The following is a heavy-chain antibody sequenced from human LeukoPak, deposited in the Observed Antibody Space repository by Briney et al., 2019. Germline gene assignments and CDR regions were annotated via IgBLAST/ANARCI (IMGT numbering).Heavy chain of an antibody. CDR3: AKKSRDGYNPFDY. CDR1: GFIFSRYA. J-gene: IGHJ4*02. V-gene: IGHV3-23*01. D-gene: IGHD5-24*01. Sequence: GGSLRLSCAASGFIFSRYAMSWVRQAPGKGLEWVCGISSSGESPYYADSVKGRFTISRDNSKNTLYLEINSLRAEDTAVYYCAKKSRDGYNPFDYLGQGTLVTVSS. CDR2: ISSSGESP.